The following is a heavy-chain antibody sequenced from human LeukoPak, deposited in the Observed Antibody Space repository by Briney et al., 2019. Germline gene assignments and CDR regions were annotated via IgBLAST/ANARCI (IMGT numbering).Heavy chain of an antibody. Sequence: GRSLRLSCAASGFTFSSYGMHWVRQAPSKGLEWVAVIWYDGSNKYYADSVKGRFTVSRDNSKNTLYLQMNSLRAEDTAVYYCAREGAADTDYWGQGTLVTVAS. CDR1: GFTFSSYG. V-gene: IGHV3-33*01. J-gene: IGHJ4*02. CDR3: AREGAADTDY. CDR2: IWYDGSNK. D-gene: IGHD6-13*01.